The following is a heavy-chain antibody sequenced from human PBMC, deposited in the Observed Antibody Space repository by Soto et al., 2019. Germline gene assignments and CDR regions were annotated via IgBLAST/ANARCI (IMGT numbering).Heavy chain of an antibody. CDR2: FHYSGST. Sequence: KSXXTLSLACAVSGGSISTYYWGWIRQPPGKGLEWIGYFHYSGSTNYNPSLKRRVTISVDTSKNQFSLKLKSVTAEDTAVFYCARGGSGVLAYWGQGTLVTVSS. J-gene: IGHJ4*02. D-gene: IGHD2-8*01. CDR1: GGSISTYY. CDR3: ARGGSGVLAY. V-gene: IGHV4-59*01.